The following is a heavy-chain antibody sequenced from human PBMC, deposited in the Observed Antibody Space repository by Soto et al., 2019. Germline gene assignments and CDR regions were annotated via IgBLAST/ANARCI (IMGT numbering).Heavy chain of an antibody. CDR1: GDSVSSNSAA. D-gene: IGHD6-6*01. V-gene: IGHV6-1*01. CDR2: TYYRSKWYN. CDR3: ARSSSSSWHHFDY. Sequence: SQTLSLTCAICGDSVSSNSAAWHWIRQSPSRGLEWLGRTYYRSKWYNDYAVSVKSRITINPDTSKNQFSLQLNSVTPEDTAVYYCARSSSSSWHHFDYWGQGTLVTVSS. J-gene: IGHJ4*02.